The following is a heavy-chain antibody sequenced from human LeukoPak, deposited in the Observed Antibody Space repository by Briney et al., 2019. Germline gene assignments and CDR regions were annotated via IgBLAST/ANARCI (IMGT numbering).Heavy chain of an antibody. J-gene: IGHJ4*02. D-gene: IGHD1-7*01. V-gene: IGHV3-21*01. CDR3: ARDRLGTMRNYYFDY. CDR2: ISSSSYI. CDR1: GFTFSSYS. Sequence: GGSLRLSCAASGFTFSSYSMNWVRQAPGKGLEWVSSISSSSYIYYADSVKGRFTISRDNAKNSLYLQMNSLRAEDTAVYYCARDRLGTMRNYYFDYWGQGTLVTVSS.